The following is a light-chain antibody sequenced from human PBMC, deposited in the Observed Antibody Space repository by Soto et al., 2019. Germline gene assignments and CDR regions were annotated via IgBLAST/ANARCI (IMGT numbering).Light chain of an antibody. J-gene: IGLJ1*01. CDR1: SSYVGSYHR. CDR3: SSYTSSNTHV. Sequence: QSALTKPTSVARGPVQSVTISCPGTSSYVGSYHRVSWYQQPPGTAPKLMIYDVSNRPSGVPDRFSGSKSGNTASLTISGLQAEDEADYYCSSYTSSNTHVFGTGTKVTVL. V-gene: IGLV2-18*02. CDR2: DVS.